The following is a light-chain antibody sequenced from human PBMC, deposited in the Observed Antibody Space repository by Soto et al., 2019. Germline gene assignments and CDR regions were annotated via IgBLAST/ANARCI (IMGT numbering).Light chain of an antibody. J-gene: IGKJ5*01. V-gene: IGKV3-20*01. CDR2: SAS. CDR3: QQYGSSPPIT. Sequence: EIVLTHSPGTLSLSPGERATLSCRASQSVSSSYLAWYQQKPGQAPRLLIYSASSRATGIPDRFSGSGSGTDFTLTISRLEPEAFAVYYCQQYGSSPPITFGQGTRLEIK. CDR1: QSVSSSY.